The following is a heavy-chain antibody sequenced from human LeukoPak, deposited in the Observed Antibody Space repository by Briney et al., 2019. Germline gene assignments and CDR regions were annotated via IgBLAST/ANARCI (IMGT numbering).Heavy chain of an antibody. D-gene: IGHD5-24*01. CDR1: GGSISSGGYY. V-gene: IGHV4-61*02. CDR3: ARAFRRGAYNYDGFDI. CDR2: IYASGST. J-gene: IGHJ3*02. Sequence: SQTLSLTCTVSGGSISSGGYYWSWIRQPAGKGLEWIGRIYASGSTNYSPSLKSRVIISIDTSKNKFSLKLTSVTAADTAVYYCARAFRRGAYNYDGFDIWGQGTMVTVSS.